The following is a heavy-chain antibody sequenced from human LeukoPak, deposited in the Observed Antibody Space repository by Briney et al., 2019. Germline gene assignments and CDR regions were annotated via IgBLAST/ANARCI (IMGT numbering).Heavy chain of an antibody. CDR1: GGTFSGYA. Sequence: SVKVSCKASGGTFSGYAISWVRQAPGQGLEWMGGIIPIFGTPNYTQEFQGRVTIATDESTSTAYMELRSLRSDDTAVYYCAAVSDFWSGYLPLDYWGQGTLVTVSS. J-gene: IGHJ4*02. V-gene: IGHV1-69*05. D-gene: IGHD3-3*01. CDR2: IIPIFGTP. CDR3: AAVSDFWSGYLPLDY.